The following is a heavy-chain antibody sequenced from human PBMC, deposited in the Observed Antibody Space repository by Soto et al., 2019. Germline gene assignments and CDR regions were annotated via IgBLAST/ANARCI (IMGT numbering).Heavy chain of an antibody. CDR3: ARVAAVGPFDY. V-gene: IGHV3-15*01. CDR1: GFTFSKAW. J-gene: IGHJ4*02. CDR2: IKSKTDGGTT. Sequence: PVGSLRLSCAASGFTFSKAWMSWVRQAPGKGLEWVGRIKSKTDGGTTDYAAPVKGRFTISRDDSKNTLYLQMNSLRSEDTAVYYCARVAAVGPFDYWGQGTLVTVSS. D-gene: IGHD6-13*01.